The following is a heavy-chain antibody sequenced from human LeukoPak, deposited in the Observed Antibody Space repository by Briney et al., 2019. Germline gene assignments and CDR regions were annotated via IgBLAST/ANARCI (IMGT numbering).Heavy chain of an antibody. Sequence: ASVKVSCKASGYTFTGYYMHWVRQAPGQGLEWMGWINPNSGGTNYAQKFQGRVTITRNTSISTAYMELSSLRSEDTAVYYCASGPLYSSGWYLWGQGTLVTVSS. D-gene: IGHD6-19*01. CDR2: INPNSGGT. CDR1: GYTFTGYY. J-gene: IGHJ4*02. V-gene: IGHV1-2*02. CDR3: ASGPLYSSGWYL.